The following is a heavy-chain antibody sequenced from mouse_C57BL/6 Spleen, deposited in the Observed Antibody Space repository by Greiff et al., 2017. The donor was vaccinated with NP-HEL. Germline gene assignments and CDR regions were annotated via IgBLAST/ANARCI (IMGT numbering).Heavy chain of an antibody. CDR3: AGYYGSSYRYWYFDV. Sequence: EVQLQQSGPELVKPGASVKISCKASGYTFTDYYMNWVKQSHGKSLEWIGDINPNNGGTSYNQKFKGKATLTVDKSSSTAYMELRSLTSEDSAGYYCAGYYGSSYRYWYFDVWGTGTTVTVSS. CDR1: GYTFTDYY. V-gene: IGHV1-26*01. J-gene: IGHJ1*03. D-gene: IGHD1-1*01. CDR2: INPNNGGT.